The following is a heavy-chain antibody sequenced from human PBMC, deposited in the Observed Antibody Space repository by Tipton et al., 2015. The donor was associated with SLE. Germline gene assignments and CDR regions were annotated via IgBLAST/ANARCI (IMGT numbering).Heavy chain of an antibody. D-gene: IGHD3-3*01. Sequence: LRLSCTVSGDSVSDFYWSWIRQPPGKGLEWIGYSYPNRNTNYNPSLKSRLTISVDKSKSQFSLKVRSVTAADTAVYYCARGFYVADFSSGFFVNWFDPWGQGTLVTVSS. CDR1: GDSVSDFY. CDR2: SYPNRNT. V-gene: IGHV4-4*09. J-gene: IGHJ5*02. CDR3: ARGFYVADFSSGFFVNWFDP.